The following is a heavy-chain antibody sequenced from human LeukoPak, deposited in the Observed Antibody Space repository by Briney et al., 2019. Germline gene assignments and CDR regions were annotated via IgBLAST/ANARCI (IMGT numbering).Heavy chain of an antibody. V-gene: IGHV1-46*01. D-gene: IGHD1-26*01. J-gene: IGHJ5*02. Sequence: ASVKVSCKASGYTFTSYYMHWVRQAPGQGLEWMGIINPSGGSTSYAQKFQGRVTMTRDMSTSTVYMELSSLRPEDTAVYYCARVRSSVGATGWFDPWGQGTLVTVSS. CDR2: INPSGGST. CDR3: ARVRSSVGATGWFDP. CDR1: GYTFTSYY.